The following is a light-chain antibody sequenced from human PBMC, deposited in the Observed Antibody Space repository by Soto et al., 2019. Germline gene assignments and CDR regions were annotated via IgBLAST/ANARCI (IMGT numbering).Light chain of an antibody. CDR1: QSISFY. CDR3: QQSYSTPIT. V-gene: IGKV1-39*01. J-gene: IGKJ5*01. Sequence: DIQLTQYPFSLSASVGDRVTITCRASQSISFYLNWYQQKPGNAPKVLIYAASNLQTGVPSRFSGSGSGTDFTLTINSLQPEDFATYSCQQSYSTPITFGQGTRLEIK. CDR2: AAS.